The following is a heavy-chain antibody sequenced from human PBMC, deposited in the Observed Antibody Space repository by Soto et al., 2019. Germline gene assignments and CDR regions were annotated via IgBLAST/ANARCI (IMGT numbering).Heavy chain of an antibody. CDR2: ISWNSRSI. CDR1: GFSFDDHD. Sequence: EVQLEESGGGLAQPGGSLRLSCAASGFSFDDHDMHWVRQAPGKGLEWVSGISWNSRSIGYADSVKGRFTISRDNAKKSLYLQMNSLRGEDTALYYCAKESCAGDGSGYAGMDVWGQGTTVTVSS. J-gene: IGHJ6*02. D-gene: IGHD5-18*01. V-gene: IGHV3-9*01. CDR3: AKESCAGDGSGYAGMDV.